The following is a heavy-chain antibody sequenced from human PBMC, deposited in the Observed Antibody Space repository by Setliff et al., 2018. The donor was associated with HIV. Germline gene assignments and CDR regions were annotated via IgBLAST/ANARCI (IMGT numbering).Heavy chain of an antibody. CDR3: AKDRTMIVVVPMPPSDAFDI. D-gene: IGHD3-22*01. V-gene: IGHV3-7*05. CDR1: GFTFSSYW. J-gene: IGHJ3*02. Sequence: GGSLRLSCAASGFTFSSYWMSWVRQAPGKGLEWVADIKQDGSKAYYMDSVKGRFTISRDNAKNSLYLQMNSLRAEDTAVYYCAKDRTMIVVVPMPPSDAFDIWGQGTMVTVSS. CDR2: IKQDGSKA.